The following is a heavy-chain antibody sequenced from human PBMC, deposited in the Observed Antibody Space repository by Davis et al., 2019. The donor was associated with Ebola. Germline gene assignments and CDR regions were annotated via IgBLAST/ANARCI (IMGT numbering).Heavy chain of an antibody. CDR2: IYYSGST. D-gene: IGHD1-26*01. CDR1: GGSVSSGSYY. J-gene: IGHJ6*03. V-gene: IGHV4-61*01. Sequence: ESLKISCTVSGGSVSSGSYYWSWIRQPPGKGLEWIGYIYYSGSTNYNPSLKSRVTISVDTSKNQFSLKLSSVSAADTAVYYCAALFSGSYLAYVDVWGKGTTVTVS. CDR3: AALFSGSYLAYVDV.